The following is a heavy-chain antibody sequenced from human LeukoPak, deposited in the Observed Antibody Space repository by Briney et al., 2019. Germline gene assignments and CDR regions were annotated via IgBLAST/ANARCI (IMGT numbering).Heavy chain of an antibody. V-gene: IGHV4-34*01. Sequence: SETLSLTCAVYGGSFSGYYWSWIRQPPGKGLEWIGEINHSGSTNYNPSLKSRVTISVDTSKNQFSLKPSSVTAADTAVYYCARGRGARGPNYYDSSGYPRRGAFDIWGQGTMVTVSS. D-gene: IGHD3-22*01. CDR3: ARGRGARGPNYYDSSGYPRRGAFDI. CDR2: INHSGST. J-gene: IGHJ3*02. CDR1: GGSFSGYY.